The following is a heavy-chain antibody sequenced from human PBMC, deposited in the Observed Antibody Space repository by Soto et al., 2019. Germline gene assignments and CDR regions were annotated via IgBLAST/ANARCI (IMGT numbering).Heavy chain of an antibody. CDR3: ARPLWRDDYNWGYFDL. Sequence: SETLSLTCTVSGGSISSSRYYWGWIRQPPGKGLEWIASIHYSGSTYYNPSLKSRVTISVDTSKNQFSLKLSSVTATDTAVYYCARPLWRDDYNWGYFDLWGRGTLVTVSS. D-gene: IGHD4-4*01. V-gene: IGHV4-39*01. J-gene: IGHJ2*01. CDR1: GGSISSSRYY. CDR2: IHYSGST.